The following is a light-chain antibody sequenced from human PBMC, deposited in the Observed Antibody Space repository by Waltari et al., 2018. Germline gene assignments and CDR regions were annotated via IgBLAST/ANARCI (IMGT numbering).Light chain of an antibody. Sequence: DIQLTQSPSFLSASVGDRVTITCRASQDISIFLAWYQQKPGQAPQLLIYASSTLQSGVPSRFGGSGSGTEFTLTISSLQPEDFATYYCQQLKDSPPTFGGGTKVEIK. J-gene: IGKJ4*01. CDR3: QQLKDSPPT. V-gene: IGKV1-9*01. CDR2: ASS. CDR1: QDISIF.